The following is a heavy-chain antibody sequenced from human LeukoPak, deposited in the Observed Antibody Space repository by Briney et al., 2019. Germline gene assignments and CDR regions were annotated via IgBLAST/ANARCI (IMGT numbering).Heavy chain of an antibody. V-gene: IGHV4-38-2*02. CDR1: GYSIRSGYY. J-gene: IGHJ3*02. D-gene: IGHD2-15*01. Sequence: SETLSLTCTVSGYSIRSGYYWGWIRQPPGKGLEWIGSMYQSGSNYYNPSLKSRVTISVDTSKNQFSLKLSSVTAADTAVYYCARELYCSGGSCHWRDAFDIWGQGTKVTVSS. CDR2: MYQSGSN. CDR3: ARELYCSGGSCHWRDAFDI.